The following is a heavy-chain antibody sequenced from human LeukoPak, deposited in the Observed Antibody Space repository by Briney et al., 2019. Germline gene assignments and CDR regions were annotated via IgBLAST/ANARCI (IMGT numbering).Heavy chain of an antibody. CDR2: IIPILGIA. CDR1: GYTFTSYG. CDR3: ARELPSSSAGPAVMDV. D-gene: IGHD6-6*01. Sequence: VKVSCKASGYTFTSYGISWVRQAPGQGLEWMGRIIPILGIANYAQKFQGRVTITADKSTSTAYMELSSLRSEDTAVYYCARELPSSSAGPAVMDVWGQGTTVTVSS. J-gene: IGHJ6*02. V-gene: IGHV1-69*04.